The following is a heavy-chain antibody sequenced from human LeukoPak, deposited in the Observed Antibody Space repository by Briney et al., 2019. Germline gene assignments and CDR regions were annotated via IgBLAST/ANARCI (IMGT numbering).Heavy chain of an antibody. CDR1: GFTFTNYA. CDR2: ISSSSSTI. V-gene: IGHV3-48*01. J-gene: IGHJ6*02. Sequence: GGSLRLSCAASGFTFTNYAMNWVRQAPGKGLEWVSYISSSSSTIYYADSVKGRFTISRDNAKNSLYLQMNSLRAEDTAVYYCARVGVGIVVVPAAADYYYYGMDVWGQGTTVTVSS. CDR3: ARVGVGIVVVPAAADYYYYGMDV. D-gene: IGHD2-2*01.